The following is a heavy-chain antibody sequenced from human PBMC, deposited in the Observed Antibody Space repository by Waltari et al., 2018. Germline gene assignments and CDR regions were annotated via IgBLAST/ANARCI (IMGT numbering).Heavy chain of an antibody. D-gene: IGHD3-9*01. CDR1: GFTFSSYI. CDR2: ISSSSSYI. V-gene: IGHV3-21*01. CDR3: ARDLKKLSTWVFDY. J-gene: IGHJ4*02. Sequence: EVQLVESGGGLVTPGGSLRLSCAASGFTFSSYILTWVCQAPGKWLEWVSSISSSSSYIYYADSVNGRFTISRDNAKNSLYLQMNSLRAEDTAVYYCARDLKKLSTWVFDYWGQGTLVTVSS.